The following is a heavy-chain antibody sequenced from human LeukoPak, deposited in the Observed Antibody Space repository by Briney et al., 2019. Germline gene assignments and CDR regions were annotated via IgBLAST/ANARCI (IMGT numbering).Heavy chain of an antibody. J-gene: IGHJ4*02. CDR2: ITGSVGTT. CDR3: ARGGIAAAGTGVFFDY. CDR1: GFTFNNYA. Sequence: PGGSLRLSCTASGFTFNNYAMSWFRQSPGKGLEWVSYITGSVGTTYYADPVKGRFTISRDNSKNTLYLQMNSLRAEDTAVYYCARGGIAAAGTGVFFDYWGQGTLVTVSS. V-gene: IGHV3-23*01. D-gene: IGHD6-13*01.